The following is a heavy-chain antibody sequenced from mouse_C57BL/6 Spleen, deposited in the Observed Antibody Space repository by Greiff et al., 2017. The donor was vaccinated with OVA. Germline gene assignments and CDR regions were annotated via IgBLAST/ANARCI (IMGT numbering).Heavy chain of an antibody. CDR1: GYTFTNYW. Sequence: VKLQESGAELVRPGTSVKMSCKASGYTFTNYWIGWAKQRPGHGLEWIGDIYPGGGYTNYNEKFKGKATLTADKSSSTAYMQFSSLTSEDSAIYYCARGDDYSAWFAYWGQGTLVTVSA. CDR3: ARGDDYSAWFAY. V-gene: IGHV1-63*01. J-gene: IGHJ3*01. D-gene: IGHD2-4*01. CDR2: IYPGGGYT.